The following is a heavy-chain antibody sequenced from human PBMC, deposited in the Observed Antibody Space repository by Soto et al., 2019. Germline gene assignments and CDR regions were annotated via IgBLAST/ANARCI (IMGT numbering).Heavy chain of an antibody. CDR2: ISYDGTNK. D-gene: IGHD6-19*01. J-gene: IGHJ4*01. CDR1: GFMFSAYA. CDR3: ARDPSPYTSGWYGIDF. Sequence: GGSLRLSCAASGFMFSAYAMLWVRQAPGKGLEWVAAISYDGTNKYYADSIKGRFTISRDNSANPLFLQVNSLRREDTAMYYCARDPSPYTSGWYGIDFWGHGTLVTVSS. V-gene: IGHV3-30*04.